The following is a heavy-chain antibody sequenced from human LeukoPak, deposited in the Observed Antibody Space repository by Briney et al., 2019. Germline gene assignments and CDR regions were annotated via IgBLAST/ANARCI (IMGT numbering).Heavy chain of an antibody. J-gene: IGHJ4*02. Sequence: GGSLRLSCAASGFTFSSYGMHWARQAPGKGLEWVAFIRYDGSNKYYADSVKGRFTISRDNSKNTLYLQMNSLRAEDTAVYYCAKDPDSSGYGDYWGQGTLVTVSS. CDR2: IRYDGSNK. D-gene: IGHD3-22*01. V-gene: IGHV3-30*02. CDR3: AKDPDSSGYGDY. CDR1: GFTFSSYG.